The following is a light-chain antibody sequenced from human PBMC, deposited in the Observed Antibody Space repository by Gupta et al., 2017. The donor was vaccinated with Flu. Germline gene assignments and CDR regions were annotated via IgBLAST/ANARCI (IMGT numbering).Light chain of an antibody. Sequence: QSEMTQPPSVSGAPGQTVTISCIGNTSNIGGGYDVHWYQQLPGRAPQLLIYGTSNRPSGVPDRFSGSKSGTSASLAITGLQADDEADYYCQSYDSSLTGWVFGGGTMLTVL. J-gene: IGLJ3*02. CDR2: GTS. V-gene: IGLV1-40*01. CDR3: QSYDSSLTGWV. CDR1: TSNIGGGYD.